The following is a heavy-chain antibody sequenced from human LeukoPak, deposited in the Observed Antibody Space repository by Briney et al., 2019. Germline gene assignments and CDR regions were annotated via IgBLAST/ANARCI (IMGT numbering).Heavy chain of an antibody. CDR2: INWNGGST. Sequence: PGGSLRLSCAASGFTFDDYGMSWVRHAPGKGLEWVSGINWNGGSTGYADSVKGRFTISRDNAKNSLYLQMNSLRAEDTALYYCARAGIAAAGTDYWGQGTLVTVSS. J-gene: IGHJ4*02. CDR3: ARAGIAAAGTDY. CDR1: GFTFDDYG. D-gene: IGHD6-13*01. V-gene: IGHV3-20*04.